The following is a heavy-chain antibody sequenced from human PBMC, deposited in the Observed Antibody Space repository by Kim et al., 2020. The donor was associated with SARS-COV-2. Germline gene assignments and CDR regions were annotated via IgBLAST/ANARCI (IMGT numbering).Heavy chain of an antibody. D-gene: IGHD3-10*01. CDR3: AKDPGSGSYSNFFES. J-gene: IGHJ4*01. Sequence: GGSLRLSCTVSGLNFNNYAMSWVRQAPGKGLEWVSTTSGTGGTTHYADSLKGRFTVSRDNSKNTFYLDMTNMRAEDTALYYCAKDPGSGSYSNFFESWG. CDR1: GLNFNNYA. CDR2: TSGTGGTT. V-gene: IGHV3-23*01.